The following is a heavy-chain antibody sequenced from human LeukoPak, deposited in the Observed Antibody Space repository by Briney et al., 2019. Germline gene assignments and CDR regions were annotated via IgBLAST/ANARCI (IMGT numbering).Heavy chain of an antibody. J-gene: IGHJ6*03. D-gene: IGHD4-17*01. Sequence: SETLSLTCAVYGGSFSGYYWSWIRQPPGMGLEWIGEINHSGSTNYNPSLKSRVTISVDTSKNQFSLKLSSVTAADTAVYYCARGFSTVTTDYYYYMDVWGKGTTVTVSS. V-gene: IGHV4-34*01. CDR2: INHSGST. CDR3: ARGFSTVTTDYYYYMDV. CDR1: GGSFSGYY.